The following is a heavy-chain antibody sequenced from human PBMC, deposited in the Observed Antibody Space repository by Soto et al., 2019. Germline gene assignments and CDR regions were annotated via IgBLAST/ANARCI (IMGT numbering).Heavy chain of an antibody. V-gene: IGHV5-10-1*01. J-gene: IGHJ6*04. CDR3: ATTVGYCSGGSCYFYYYGMAV. CDR1: GYSFTSYW. D-gene: IGHD2-15*01. CDR2: IDPSDSYT. Sequence: GESLKISCMGSGYSFTSYWISWVRQMPGKGLEWMGRIDPSDSYTNYSPSFQGHVTISADKSISTAYLQWSSLKASDTAMYYCATTVGYCSGGSCYFYYYGMAVWGEGTTGTASS.